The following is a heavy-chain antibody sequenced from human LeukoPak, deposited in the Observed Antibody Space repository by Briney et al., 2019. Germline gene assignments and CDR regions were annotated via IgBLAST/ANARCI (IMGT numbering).Heavy chain of an antibody. CDR2: IYPGDSDI. CDR1: GYSFTNYW. CDR3: ARLPAGSGTTNWFDP. D-gene: IGHD3-10*01. J-gene: IGHJ5*02. V-gene: IGHV5-51*01. Sequence: GESLKISCKSSGYSFTNYWVAWVRQMPGKGLEWMGIIYPGDSDIRYSPSFQGQVTISADKSISTAYLQWSSLKASDTAMYYCARLPAGSGTTNWFDPWGQGTLVTVSS.